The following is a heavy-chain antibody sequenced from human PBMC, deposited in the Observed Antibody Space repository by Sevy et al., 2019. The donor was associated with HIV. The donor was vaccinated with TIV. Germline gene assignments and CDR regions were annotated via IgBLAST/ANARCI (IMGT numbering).Heavy chain of an antibody. CDR1: GGAISSGGYY. D-gene: IGHD3-22*01. V-gene: IGHV4-31*03. CDR2: IYYSGST. Sequence: SETLSLTCTVSGGAISSGGYYWSRIRQHPGKGLEWIGYIYYSGSTYYNPSLKSRVTISVDTSKNQFSLKLSSVTAAYTAVYYCASGVYYYDSSGYPPDWYFDLWGRGTLVTVSS. CDR3: ASGVYYYDSSGYPPDWYFDL. J-gene: IGHJ2*01.